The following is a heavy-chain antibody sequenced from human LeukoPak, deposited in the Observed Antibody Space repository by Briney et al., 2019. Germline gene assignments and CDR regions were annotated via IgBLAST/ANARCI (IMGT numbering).Heavy chain of an antibody. CDR2: IYYSGST. CDR3: AGGEIYCSGGSCYSFGWFDP. D-gene: IGHD2-15*01. V-gene: IGHV4-59*01. CDR1: GGSISSYY. Sequence: PSETLSLTCTVSGGSISSYYWSWIRQPPGKGLEWIGYIYYSGSTNYNPSLKSRVTISVDTSKNQFSLKLSSVTAADTAVYYCAGGEIYCSGGSCYSFGWFDPGGQGTLVTVSS. J-gene: IGHJ5*02.